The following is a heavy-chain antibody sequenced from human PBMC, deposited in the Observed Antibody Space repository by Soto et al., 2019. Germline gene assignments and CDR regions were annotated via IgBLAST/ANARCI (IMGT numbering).Heavy chain of an antibody. V-gene: IGHV4-59*01. CDR3: ARFAFDDYGDYAGDDAFDS. CDR2: IYYSGST. CDR1: GGSISSYY. J-gene: IGHJ3*02. D-gene: IGHD4-17*01. Sequence: SETLALTCTVSGGSISSYYWSWIRQPPGKGLEWIGYIYYSGSTNYNPSLKSRVTISVDTSKNQFSLKLSSVTAADTAVYYCARFAFDDYGDYAGDDAFDSWGQGTMVTVSS.